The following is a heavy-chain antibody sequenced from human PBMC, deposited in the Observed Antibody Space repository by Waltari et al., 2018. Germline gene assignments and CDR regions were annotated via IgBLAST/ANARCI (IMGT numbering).Heavy chain of an antibody. CDR2: ISSDSVSK. CDR3: AGPWGYYSDDGHYLDY. CDR1: GLTFGPYA. Sequence: QVQLVESGGGVVQPGTSLRLSCTVSGLTFGPYALLWVRQAPGKGLEWLAIISSDSVSKFYAESVNGRFTISRDNSKNTMYLEMSALTLEDTAVYYCAGPWGYYSDDGHYLDYWGPGTQVFVSP. D-gene: IGHD3-22*01. V-gene: IGHV3-30*15. J-gene: IGHJ4*02.